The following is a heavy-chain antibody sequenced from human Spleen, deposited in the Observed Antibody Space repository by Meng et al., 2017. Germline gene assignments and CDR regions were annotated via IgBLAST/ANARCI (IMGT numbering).Heavy chain of an antibody. J-gene: IGHJ4*02. CDR2: ITHEGHTQ. D-gene: IGHD3-10*01. V-gene: IGHV3-30*03. CDR1: GFTFSNYG. Sequence: QVQLVESGGGVVQSGRSLRLSCTASGFTFSNYGIRWVRRATGKGLEWVAFITHEGHTQRYADSVKGRFTISRDNSQNKMYLQMNSLRAEDTAIYYCVRDNYGPDYWGRGTLVTVSS. CDR3: VRDNYGPDY.